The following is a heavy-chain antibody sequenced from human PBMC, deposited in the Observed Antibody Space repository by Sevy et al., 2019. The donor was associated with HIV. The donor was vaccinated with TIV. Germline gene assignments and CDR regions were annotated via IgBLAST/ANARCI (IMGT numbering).Heavy chain of an antibody. J-gene: IGHJ5*02. CDR1: GGFISSYY. CDR2: IYYSGNT. CDR3: ATGVAAADNWFDP. Sequence: SETLSLTCTVSGGFISSYYWNWIRQPPGKGLEWIGYIYYSGNTNYNPSLKSRVTISLDMSKNQLSLKLSAVTAADTAVYYCATGVAAADNWFDPWGQGTLVTVSS. V-gene: IGHV4-59*01. D-gene: IGHD6-13*01.